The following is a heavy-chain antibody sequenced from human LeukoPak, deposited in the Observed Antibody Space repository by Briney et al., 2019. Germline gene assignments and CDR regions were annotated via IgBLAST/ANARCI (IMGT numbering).Heavy chain of an antibody. J-gene: IGHJ4*02. CDR3: ARVGSSHRPGFDY. CDR1: GGTFSSYA. D-gene: IGHD3-10*01. Sequence: SVKVSCKASGGTFSSYAIGLVRQSPRQGFEWMGRIIPILGTANYAQKFQGRVTITTDESTSTAYMELSSLRSEDTAVYYCARVGSSHRPGFDYWGQGTLVTVSS. V-gene: IGHV1-69*11. CDR2: IIPILGTA.